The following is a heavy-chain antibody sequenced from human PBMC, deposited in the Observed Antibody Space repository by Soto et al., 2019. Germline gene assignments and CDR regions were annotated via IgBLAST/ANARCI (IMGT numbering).Heavy chain of an antibody. V-gene: IGHV3-23*01. CDR1: GFTFSDYA. CDR2: ITRSGGKT. Sequence: EVQLLESGGGLVQPGGSLRLACAASGFTFSDYAMIWVRQAPGKGLEWVSAITRSGGKTYYADSVKGRFTISRDNSRNTVSLQMNRLRADDTAVDYCAKDLDRTDGGWEYGGHGTLVAVSS. J-gene: IGHJ4*01. CDR3: AKDLDRTDGGWEY. D-gene: IGHD1-26*01.